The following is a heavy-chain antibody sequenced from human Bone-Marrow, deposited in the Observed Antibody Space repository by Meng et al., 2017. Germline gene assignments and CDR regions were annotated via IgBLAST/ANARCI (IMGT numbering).Heavy chain of an antibody. V-gene: IGHV1-2*06. Sequence: QVHLAQSGAEVTKSGASVKVSCKLSGYTFTDYFMQWVRQAPGQGLEWMGRINHKYGGTNYDQKFQGRVTMTRDTSISTAYMELSRLTSDDTAVYYCAISYYTSGAVGAMDVWGQGTTVTVSS. D-gene: IGHD3-10*01. CDR3: AISYYTSGAVGAMDV. CDR2: INHKYGGT. J-gene: IGHJ6*02. CDR1: GYTFTDYF.